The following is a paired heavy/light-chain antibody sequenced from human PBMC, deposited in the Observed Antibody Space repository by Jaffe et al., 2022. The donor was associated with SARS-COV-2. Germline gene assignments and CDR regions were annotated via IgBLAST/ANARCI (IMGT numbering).Heavy chain of an antibody. CDR2: IWYDGSHK. J-gene: IGHJ4*02. D-gene: IGHD3-9*01. V-gene: IGHV3-33*01. Sequence: QVQLVESGGGVVQPGTSLRLSCVVSGFIFSDYGMHWVRQAPGKGLEWVAFIWYDGSHKYYADSVKGRFTISRDNSRNTLYLEMNSLRGEDTAVYHCARIDGAGYYDRNTYSDSWGQGTLVTVSS. CDR3: ARIDGAGYYDRNTYSDS. CDR1: GFIFSDYG.
Light chain of an antibody. Sequence: DIVLTQSPGTLSLSPGERATLSCRASQSVRANYLAWYQQKPGQPPRLLISGASTRAPGIPDRFSGGGSGSHFTLTISELEPEDFAVYYCHHYDISQFTFGPGTKVDVK. J-gene: IGKJ3*01. CDR1: QSVRANY. CDR2: GAS. CDR3: HHYDISQFT. V-gene: IGKV3-20*01.